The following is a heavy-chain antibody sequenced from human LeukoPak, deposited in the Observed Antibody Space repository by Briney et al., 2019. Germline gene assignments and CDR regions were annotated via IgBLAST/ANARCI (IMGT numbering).Heavy chain of an antibody. CDR1: GFTFSSYW. CDR2: INQDGGEK. D-gene: IGHD6-13*01. Sequence: PGGSLRLSCAASGFTFSSYWMSWVRQAPGKGLEWVANINQDGGEKYYVDSVKGRFTISRDNAKNSLYLQMNSLRAEDTAVYHCANGIAAGSPTRRWYWGQGTLVTVSS. CDR3: ANGIAAGSPTRRWY. V-gene: IGHV3-7*01. J-gene: IGHJ4*02.